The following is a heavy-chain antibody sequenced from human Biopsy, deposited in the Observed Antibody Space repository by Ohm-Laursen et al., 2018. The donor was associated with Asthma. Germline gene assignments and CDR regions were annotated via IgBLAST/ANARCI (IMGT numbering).Heavy chain of an antibody. V-gene: IGHV4-34*01. CDR2: THHSGYT. CDR3: ARGISRVTGLFDHFDS. Sequence: PGTLFLTCAVYGGSFSSNYWSWIRQTPGKGLEWLGDTHHSGYTNYNPSLSSRLTISVDTSKNQFSLKLRSVTAADAAVYYCARGISRVTGLFDHFDSWGQGTLVTVSS. D-gene: IGHD2-21*02. CDR1: GGSFSSNY. J-gene: IGHJ4*02.